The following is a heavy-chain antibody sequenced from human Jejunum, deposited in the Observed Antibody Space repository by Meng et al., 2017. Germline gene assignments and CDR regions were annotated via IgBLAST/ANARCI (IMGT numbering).Heavy chain of an antibody. V-gene: IGHV3-74*01. CDR1: GFIFSKYY. J-gene: IGHJ4*02. Sequence: GESLKISCSASGFIFSKYYMHWVRQGPGKGLVWVSHISVDGSKTTYADSVKGRFTISRDNARNTLYLQMKNLRIEDTAVYYCSRSYGSETILDYWGQGTRVTVSS. CDR3: SRSYGSETILDY. CDR2: ISVDGSKT. D-gene: IGHD3-10*01.